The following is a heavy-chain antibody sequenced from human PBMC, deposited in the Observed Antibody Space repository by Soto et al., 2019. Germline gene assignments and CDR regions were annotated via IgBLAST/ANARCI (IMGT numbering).Heavy chain of an antibody. CDR3: ARGGQHLEGVLGRSRYYYHYYMDV. V-gene: IGHV3-23*01. D-gene: IGHD6-13*01. J-gene: IGHJ6*03. Sequence: GGSLRLSCAASGFTFSSSAMSWVRQAPGKGLEWVSDISGSGGTTNYADSVKGRFIISRDSSKNTLYLQMSSLRAEDTAVYYCARGGQHLEGVLGRSRYYYHYYMDVWGKGTTVTVSS. CDR1: GFTFSSSA. CDR2: ISGSGGTT.